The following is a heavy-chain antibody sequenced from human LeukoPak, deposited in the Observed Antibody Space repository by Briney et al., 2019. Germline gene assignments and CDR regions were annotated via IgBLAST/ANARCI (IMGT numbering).Heavy chain of an antibody. CDR1: GFTFSSYV. CDR2: ISTTTSTI. J-gene: IGHJ4*02. D-gene: IGHD3-9*01. CDR3: ARNHFEDY. Sequence: GGSLRLSCAASGFTFSSYVMNWVRQAPGKGLEWVSYISTTTSTIYYADSVKGRFTISRDNARNSLYLQMNSLRDEDTAVYYCARNHFEDYWGQGTLVTVSS. V-gene: IGHV3-48*02.